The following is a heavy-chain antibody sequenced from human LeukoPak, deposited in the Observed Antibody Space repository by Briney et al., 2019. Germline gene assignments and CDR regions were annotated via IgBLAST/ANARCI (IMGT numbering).Heavy chain of an antibody. V-gene: IGHV3-30*03. D-gene: IGHD6-19*01. CDR3: ARDTVAGPTTFDY. Sequence: GRSLRLSCAASGFTFSSYGMHWIRQAPGKGLEWVAVISYDGSNKYYADSVKGRFTISRDNSKNTLYLQMNSLRAEDTAVYYCARDTVAGPTTFDYWGQGTLVTVSS. J-gene: IGHJ4*02. CDR1: GFTFSSYG. CDR2: ISYDGSNK.